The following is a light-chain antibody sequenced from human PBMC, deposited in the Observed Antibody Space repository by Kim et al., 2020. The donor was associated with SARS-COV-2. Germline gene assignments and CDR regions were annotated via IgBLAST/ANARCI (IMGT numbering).Light chain of an antibody. J-gene: IGKJ1*01. CDR3: QQSYSAPRT. CDR2: AAS. CDR1: QSVSSY. V-gene: IGKV1-39*01. Sequence: AAVGDRVTITCRASQSVSSYLNWYQQKPGKAPNLLIYAASNLQSGVPSRFSGSGSGTDFTLTISNLQPEDFATYFCQQSYSAPRTFGQGTKVDIK.